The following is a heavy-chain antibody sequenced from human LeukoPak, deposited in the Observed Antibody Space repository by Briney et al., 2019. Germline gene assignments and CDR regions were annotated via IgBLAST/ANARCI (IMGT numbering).Heavy chain of an antibody. J-gene: IGHJ4*02. V-gene: IGHV1-8*03. Sequence: ASVKVSCKASGYTFTSYDINWARQATGQGLEWMGWMNHNSGNTGYAQKFQGRGTITRNTSKSTAYMELSSLRSEDTAVYYCARSIGYSSGWHWGQGTLVTVSS. CDR2: MNHNSGNT. CDR3: ARSIGYSSGWH. CDR1: GYTFTSYD. D-gene: IGHD6-19*01.